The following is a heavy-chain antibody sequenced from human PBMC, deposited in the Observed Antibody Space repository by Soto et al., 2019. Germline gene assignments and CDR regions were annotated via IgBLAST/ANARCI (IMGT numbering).Heavy chain of an antibody. CDR2: IYYSGTT. CDR1: GGSISSTFYY. J-gene: IGHJ5*02. Sequence: QLQESGPGLVKPSETLSLTCSLSGGSISSTFYYWGWIRQPPGKGLEWIGSIYYSGTTFYNASLKGRVTISVDTSKNQFSLRLTSVTATDTAVYFCARQKWEQPKWFDPWGQGTLVTVSS. CDR3: ARQKWEQPKWFDP. D-gene: IGHD1-26*01. V-gene: IGHV4-39*01.